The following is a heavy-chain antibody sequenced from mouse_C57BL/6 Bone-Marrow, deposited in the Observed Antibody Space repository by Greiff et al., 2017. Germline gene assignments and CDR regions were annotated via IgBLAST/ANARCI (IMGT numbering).Heavy chain of an antibody. V-gene: IGHV1-50*01. CDR2: IDPSDSYT. CDR3: ARECYYVYYYARDY. J-gene: IGHJ4*01. CDR1: GYTFTSYW. Sequence: QVQLQQPGAELVKPGASVKLSCKASGYTFTSYWMQWVKQRPGQGLEWIGEIDPSDSYTNSNQQFKGKATLTVDPSSSTAYMQLSSLTSEDSAVYYGARECYYVYYYARDYWGQGTSGTVAS. D-gene: IGHD1-1*01.